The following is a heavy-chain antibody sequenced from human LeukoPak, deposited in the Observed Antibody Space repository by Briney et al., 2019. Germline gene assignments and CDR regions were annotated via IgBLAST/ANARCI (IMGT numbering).Heavy chain of an antibody. CDR3: ARLVPDYYFDY. D-gene: IGHD1-14*01. V-gene: IGHV4-39*01. J-gene: IGHJ4*02. CDR2: LYLGANT. CDR1: GGSINNTSYY. Sequence: SQTLSLTCTVSGGSINNTSYYWGWIRQPPGKGLEWIGNLYLGANTYYNSSLKSRVTISVDTSKNHFSLKLRSVTAADTAIYYCARLVPDYYFDYWGQGTLVTVSS.